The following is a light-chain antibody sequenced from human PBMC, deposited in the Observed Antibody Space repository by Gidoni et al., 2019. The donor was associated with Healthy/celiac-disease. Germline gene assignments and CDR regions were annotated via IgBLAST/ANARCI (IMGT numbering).Light chain of an antibody. V-gene: IGKV1-39*01. Sequence: DIQMTKSPSSLSASLGDRVTITCRASQSIRSYLNWYQQKPGKAPKPLIYAASSLQSGVPSRFSGSGSGTDFTLTISSLQPEDFATYYCQQSYSTPRTFGQGTKVEIK. CDR1: QSIRSY. CDR2: AAS. J-gene: IGKJ1*01. CDR3: QQSYSTPRT.